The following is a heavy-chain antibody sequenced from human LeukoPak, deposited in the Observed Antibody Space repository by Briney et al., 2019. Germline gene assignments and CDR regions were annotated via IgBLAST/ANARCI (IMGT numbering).Heavy chain of an antibody. D-gene: IGHD3-10*01. CDR1: GFAFSTYA. CDR3: ATAMVRGVTRDFDY. J-gene: IGHJ4*02. V-gene: IGHV3-23*01. CDR2: ISNTGGNT. Sequence: PGGSLRLSCAASGFAFSTYAMSWVRHAPGKGLEWVSLISNTGGNTYYADSVKGRFTISRDNSKNTLYLQMNSLRAEDTAVYYCATAMVRGVTRDFDYWGQGTLVTVSS.